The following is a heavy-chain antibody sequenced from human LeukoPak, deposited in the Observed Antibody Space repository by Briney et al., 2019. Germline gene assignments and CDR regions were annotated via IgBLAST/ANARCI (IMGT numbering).Heavy chain of an antibody. CDR3: ARHGKYSSSWYYFDY. D-gene: IGHD2-2*01. CDR1: GGSFSNYY. CDR2: IYYSGST. J-gene: IGHJ4*02. V-gene: IGHV4-59*08. Sequence: NSSETLSLTCAVYGGSFSNYYWSWIRQPPGKGLEWIGYIYYSGSTNYNPSLKSRVTISVDTSKNQFSLKLNSVTAADTAVYYCARHGKYSSSWYYFDYWGQGTLVTVSS.